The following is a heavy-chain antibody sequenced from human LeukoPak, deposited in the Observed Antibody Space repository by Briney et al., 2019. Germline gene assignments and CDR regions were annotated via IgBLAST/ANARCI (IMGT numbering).Heavy chain of an antibody. CDR2: IYPGDSDT. J-gene: IGHJ3*02. V-gene: IGHV5-51*01. D-gene: IGHD6-13*01. CDR1: GYSFTSYW. CDR3: ARPRSSSWYSDDAFDI. Sequence: KRGESLKISCKGSGYSFTSYWIGWVRQMPGKGLEWMGIIYPGDSDTRYSPSFQGQVTISADKSISTAYLQWSSLKASDTAMYYCARPRSSSWYSDDAFDIWGQGTMVTVSS.